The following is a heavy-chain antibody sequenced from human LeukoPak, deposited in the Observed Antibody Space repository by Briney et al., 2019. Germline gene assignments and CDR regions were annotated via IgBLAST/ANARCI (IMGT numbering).Heavy chain of an antibody. D-gene: IGHD3-10*01. J-gene: IGHJ4*02. CDR1: GFTFSNYW. Sequence: GGSLRLSCAASGFTFSNYWMHWVRQAPGKGLVWVSRINSDGTITSYADSVKGRFTVSRDNAKNTLYLQMNSLRAEDTAVYYCARAKYASGSGPYFDYWGQGTLVTVSS. CDR2: INSDGTIT. V-gene: IGHV3-74*01. CDR3: ARAKYASGSGPYFDY.